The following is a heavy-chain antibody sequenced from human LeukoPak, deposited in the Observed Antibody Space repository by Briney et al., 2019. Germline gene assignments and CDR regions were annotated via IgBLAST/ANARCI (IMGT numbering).Heavy chain of an antibody. CDR2: ISGSGGST. CDR1: GFTFRSYA. D-gene: IGHD6-19*01. CDR3: AKDMWLVFFGPGPDAFDI. Sequence: GGSLRLSCAASGFTFRSYAMSWVRQAPGRGLEWISAISGSGGSTYYADSVKGRFTISRDNSKNTLYLQMNSLRAEDTAVYYCAKDMWLVFFGPGPDAFDIWGQGTMVTVSS. J-gene: IGHJ3*02. V-gene: IGHV3-23*01.